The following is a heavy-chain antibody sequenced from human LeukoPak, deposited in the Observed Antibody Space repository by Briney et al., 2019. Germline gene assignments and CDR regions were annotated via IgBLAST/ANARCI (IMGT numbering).Heavy chain of an antibody. J-gene: IGHJ3*02. CDR1: GFTFDDYA. CDR3: AMSMVGSYDYGAFDI. CDR2: ISSDGRIT. Sequence: GGSLRLSCAASGFTFDDYAMHWVRQAPGKGLVWVSRISSDGRITTYADSVKGRFTISRNNAKNTLYLQMNSLRAEDTAVYYCAMSMVGSYDYGAFDIWGQGTMVTVSS. V-gene: IGHV3-74*01. D-gene: IGHD3-16*01.